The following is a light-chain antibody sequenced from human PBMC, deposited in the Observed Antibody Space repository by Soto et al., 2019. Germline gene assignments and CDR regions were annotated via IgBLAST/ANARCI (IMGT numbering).Light chain of an antibody. CDR1: SSNIGAGYE. CDR2: ENN. V-gene: IGLV1-40*01. Sequence: QSVLTQPPSVSEATGQRVTISCTGGSSNIGAGYEAHWYQQVPGTAPKLLIYENNNRPSGVPDRFSGSKSGTSASLAITGLQAEDEAEYYCQSYDSSLSGYVFGTGTKLTVL. J-gene: IGLJ1*01. CDR3: QSYDSSLSGYV.